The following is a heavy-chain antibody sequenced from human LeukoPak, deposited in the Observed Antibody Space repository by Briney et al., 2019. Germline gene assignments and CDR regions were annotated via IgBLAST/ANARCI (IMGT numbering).Heavy chain of an antibody. J-gene: IGHJ6*03. V-gene: IGHV4-38-2*02. CDR1: GYSINSGYY. D-gene: IGHD2-21*01. CDR2: IYRSGST. CDR3: ARGDCSGSICYSPMDV. Sequence: SETLSLTCTVSGYSINSGYYWVWIRQPPGKGLEWHGSIYRSGSTNYNPSLKSRVTISVDTSKNQFSLKVSSVTAADTAVYYCARGDCSGSICYSPMDVWGTGTTVTVSS.